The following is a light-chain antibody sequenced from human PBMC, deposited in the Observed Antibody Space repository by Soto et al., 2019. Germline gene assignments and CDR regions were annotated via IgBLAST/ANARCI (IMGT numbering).Light chain of an antibody. CDR1: KIGSKS. J-gene: IGLJ2*01. V-gene: IGLV3-21*04. CDR3: QVWDSSSDNVV. CDR2: YDS. Sequence: SYELTQPPSVSVAPGKTARITCGGNKIGSKSVHWYQQKPGQAPVLVSYYDSYRPSGIPERFSGSNSGNTATLTISGVEAVDEADYYCQVWDSSSDNVVFGGGTQLTV.